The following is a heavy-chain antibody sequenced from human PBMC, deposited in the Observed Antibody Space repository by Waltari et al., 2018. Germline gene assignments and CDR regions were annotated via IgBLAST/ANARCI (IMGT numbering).Heavy chain of an antibody. CDR2: IYTSGST. CDR1: GGSLSSGSYY. Sequence: QVQLQESGPGLVKPSQTLSLTCTVSGGSLSSGSYYLRWIRQPAGKGLEWIGRIYTSGSTNYNPSLKSRVTISVDTSKNQFSLKLSSVTAADTAVYYCARDTGGHGSYYYYGMDVWGQGTTVTVSS. V-gene: IGHV4-61*02. D-gene: IGHD3-10*01. J-gene: IGHJ6*02. CDR3: ARDTGGHGSYYYYGMDV.